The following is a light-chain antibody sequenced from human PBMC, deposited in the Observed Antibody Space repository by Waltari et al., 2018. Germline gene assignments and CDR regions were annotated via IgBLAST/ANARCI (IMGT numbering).Light chain of an antibody. V-gene: IGKV1-12*01. CDR3: QQTDSFPLT. CDR2: GSS. CDR1: QDVSTW. Sequence: DIQMTQSPSSVSASVGERVTISCRAGQDVSTWVAWYQQKPGKPPKLLIHGSSTLQSGVPSRFSGSGSGTDFTLTINGLQPDDFASYICQQTDSFPLTFGGGTKVDIK. J-gene: IGKJ4*01.